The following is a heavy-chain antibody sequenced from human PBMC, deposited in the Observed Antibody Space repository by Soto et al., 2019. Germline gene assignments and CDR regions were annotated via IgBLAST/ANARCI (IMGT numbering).Heavy chain of an antibody. CDR1: GFTFSNAW. Sequence: GGSLRLSCAASGFTFSNAWMNWVRQAPGKGLEWVGRIKSKTDGGTTDYAAPVKGRFTISRDDSKNTLYLQMNSLKTEDTAVYYCTTDRRVAARNYYGMDVWGQGTTVTVSS. CDR2: IKSKTDGGTT. CDR3: TTDRRVAARNYYGMDV. J-gene: IGHJ6*02. V-gene: IGHV3-15*07. D-gene: IGHD6-6*01.